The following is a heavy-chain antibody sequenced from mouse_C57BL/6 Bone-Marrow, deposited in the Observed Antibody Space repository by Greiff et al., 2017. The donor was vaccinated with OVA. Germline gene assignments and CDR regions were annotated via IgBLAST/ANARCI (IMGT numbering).Heavy chain of an antibody. CDR1: GFTFSDYG. D-gene: IGHD1-1*01. CDR2: ISSGSSTI. Sequence: EVKLVESGGGLVKPGGSLKLSCAASGFTFSDYGMHWVRQAPEKGLEWVAYISSGSSTIYYADTVKGRFTISRDNAKNTLFLQMTSLRSEDTAMYYCARGRGSSYGYFDVWGTGTTVTVSS. J-gene: IGHJ1*03. V-gene: IGHV5-17*01. CDR3: ARGRGSSYGYFDV.